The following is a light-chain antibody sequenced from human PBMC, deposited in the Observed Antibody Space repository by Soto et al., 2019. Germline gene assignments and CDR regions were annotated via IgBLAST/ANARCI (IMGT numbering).Light chain of an antibody. V-gene: IGKV3-15*01. Sequence: EIVMTQSPATLSVSPGERATLSCRASQSVSSNLAWYQQKPGQAPRLLIYGASTRATAIPARFSGSGSGTXXXXXXXSXXXXXXAVXYCQXYNNWPPTWTFGQGTKVEIK. CDR1: QSVSSN. CDR3: QXYNNWPPTWT. CDR2: GAS. J-gene: IGKJ1*01.